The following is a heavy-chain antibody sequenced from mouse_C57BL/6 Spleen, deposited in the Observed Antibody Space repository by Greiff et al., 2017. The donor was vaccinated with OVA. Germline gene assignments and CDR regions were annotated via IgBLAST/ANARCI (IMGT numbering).Heavy chain of an antibody. J-gene: IGHJ1*03. CDR3: TNYYGSSWNWYFDV. CDR1: GYTFTDYE. V-gene: IGHV1-15*01. D-gene: IGHD1-1*01. CDR2: IDPETGGT. Sequence: QVQLQQSGAELVRPGASVTLSCKASGYTFTDYEMHWVKQTPVHGLEWIGAIDPETGGTAYNQKFKGKAILTADKSSSTAYMELRSLTSEDSAVYYCTNYYGSSWNWYFDVWGTGTTVTVSS.